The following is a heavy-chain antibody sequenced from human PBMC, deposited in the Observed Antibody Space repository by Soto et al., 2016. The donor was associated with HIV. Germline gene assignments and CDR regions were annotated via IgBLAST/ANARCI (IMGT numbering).Heavy chain of an antibody. V-gene: IGHV3-74*01. CDR3: ATPVGRYSLLLRDLPQY. Sequence: DVKLVESGGGIVQPGGSLRLSCEVSGLTFSHYWMHWVRHVPGKGLMWVSRINNDGTATIYADSVKGRFTVSRDNSKNTLFLEMKSLRDDDTAVYYCATPVGRYSLLLRDLPQYWGQGTLVTVS. CDR1: GLTFSHYW. D-gene: IGHD1-26*01. J-gene: IGHJ4*02. CDR2: INNDGTAT.